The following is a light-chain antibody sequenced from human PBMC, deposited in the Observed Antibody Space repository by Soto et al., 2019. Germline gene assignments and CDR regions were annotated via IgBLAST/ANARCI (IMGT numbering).Light chain of an antibody. J-gene: IGKJ1*01. CDR3: QKYGDSPWT. CDR1: QSISSD. Sequence: EIVMTRSPATLSVSPGESATLSCRASQSISSDSAWYQQKPGQAPRLLIYDASNRATGIPARFSGSGSGTDLTLTISRLEPEDFAVYYCQKYGDSPWTCGQGTKVDIK. CDR2: DAS. V-gene: IGKV3D-15*02.